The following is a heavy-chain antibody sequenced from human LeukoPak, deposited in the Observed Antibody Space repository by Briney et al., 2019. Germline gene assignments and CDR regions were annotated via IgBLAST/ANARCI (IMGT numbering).Heavy chain of an antibody. J-gene: IGHJ4*02. CDR1: GFTFSRYW. D-gene: IGHD2-21*02. CDR3: ARPAYCGGDCYFYFDY. CDR2: IKQDGNVK. V-gene: IGHV3-7*01. Sequence: GGSLRLSCAASGFTFSRYWMSWVRQAPGKGLEWVPSIKQDGNVKYYVDSVKGRFTISRDNAKNSLYLQMNSLRAEDTAVYYCARPAYCGGDCYFYFDYWGQGTLVTVSS.